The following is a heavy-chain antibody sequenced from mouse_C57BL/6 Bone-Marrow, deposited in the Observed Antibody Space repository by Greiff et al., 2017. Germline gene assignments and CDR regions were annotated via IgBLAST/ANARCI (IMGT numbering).Heavy chain of an antibody. D-gene: IGHD2-3*01. Sequence: VQLQQSGPELVKPGASVKISCKASGYTFTDYYMNWVKQSHGKSLEWIGDINPNHGGTSYNQKFKGKATLTVDKSSSTAYMELRSLTSEDSAVYYGGGGYYVAWFAYWGQESLVTVSA. CDR1: GYTFTDYY. V-gene: IGHV1-26*01. CDR3: GGGYYVAWFAY. CDR2: INPNHGGT. J-gene: IGHJ3*01.